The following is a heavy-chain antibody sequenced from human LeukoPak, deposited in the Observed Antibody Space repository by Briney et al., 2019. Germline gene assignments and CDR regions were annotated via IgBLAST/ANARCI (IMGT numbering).Heavy chain of an antibody. CDR2: ISSISSYT. CDR1: GFTFIDSY. J-gene: IGHJ4*02. CDR3: ARGYSYGD. D-gene: IGHD5-18*01. V-gene: IGHV3-11*06. Sequence: PGGSLRPSCAAPGFTFIDSYMSWFRRAPGKGRNGFSYISSISSYTNSADSVKGRFTISRDNAKNSLYLQMNSLRAEHTAMYYCARGYSYGDWGQGTLVTVSS.